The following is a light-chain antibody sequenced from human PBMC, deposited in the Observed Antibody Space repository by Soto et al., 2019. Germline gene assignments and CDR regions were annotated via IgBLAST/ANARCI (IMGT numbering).Light chain of an antibody. CDR3: QQRSNWPLT. CDR2: DAS. CDR1: QSVGSY. J-gene: IGKJ4*01. Sequence: PGERATLSCRASQSVGSYLTWYQQKPGQAPRLLIYDASSRATGIPARFSGSGSGTDFTLTISSLEPEDFAVYYCQQRSNWPLTFGGGTKVEIK. V-gene: IGKV3-11*01.